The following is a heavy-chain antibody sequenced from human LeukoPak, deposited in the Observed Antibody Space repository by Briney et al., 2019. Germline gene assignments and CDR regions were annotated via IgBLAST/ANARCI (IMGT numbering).Heavy chain of an antibody. CDR2: ISGSGGST. V-gene: IGHV3-23*01. Sequence: PGGSLRLSCVASGFTFYNYAMSWVRQAPGKGLEWVSAISGSGGSTYYADSVKGRFTISRDNSKNTLYLQMNSLRAEDTAVYYCAKWSVGYCSSTSCYPCWGQGTLVTVSS. J-gene: IGHJ4*02. CDR3: AKWSVGYCSSTSCYPC. D-gene: IGHD2-2*01. CDR1: GFTFYNYA.